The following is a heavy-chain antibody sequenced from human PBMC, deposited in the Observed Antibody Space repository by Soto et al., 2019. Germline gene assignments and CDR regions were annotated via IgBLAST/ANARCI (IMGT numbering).Heavy chain of an antibody. CDR1: GGPVGNYA. CDR3: ARVSVPGIYGEDV. Sequence: QVQLVQSGAEVKKPGSSVKVSCKASGGPVGNYAVSWVRQAPGQGLEWMGKITPVFGTVNYAQKFQGRVTITVDKFTNTAYKELSCLRYGDTAVYYCARVSVPGIYGEDVWGQGTTVSVSS. J-gene: IGHJ6*02. D-gene: IGHD2-2*01. V-gene: IGHV1-69*06. CDR2: ITPVFGTV.